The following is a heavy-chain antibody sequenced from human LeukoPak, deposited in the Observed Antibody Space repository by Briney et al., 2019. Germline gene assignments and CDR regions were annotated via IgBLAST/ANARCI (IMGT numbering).Heavy chain of an antibody. D-gene: IGHD3-9*01. CDR1: GGSINNYY. Sequence: PSETLSLTCTVSGGSINNYYWSWIRQPPGKGLERIGYIYYSGSTNYNPSLKSRVTISVDTSKNQFSLKLSSVTAADTAVYYCARDGDFDWALDYWGQGTLVTVSS. V-gene: IGHV4-59*01. CDR3: ARDGDFDWALDY. J-gene: IGHJ4*02. CDR2: IYYSGST.